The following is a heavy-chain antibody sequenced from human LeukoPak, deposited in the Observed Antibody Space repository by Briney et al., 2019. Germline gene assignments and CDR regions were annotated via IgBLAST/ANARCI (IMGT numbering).Heavy chain of an antibody. CDR3: ARLRSTYWYFDL. D-gene: IGHD4-17*01. J-gene: IGHJ2*01. CDR1: GDSISSGYYY. Sequence: SETLSLTCAVSGDSISSGYYYWPWIRQPAGTGLEWIGRIYTSGTTHYNPSLKSRVTMSVDTSKNQFSLKLSSVTAADTAVYYCARLRSTYWYFDLWGRGTLVTVSS. V-gene: IGHV4-61*02. CDR2: IYTSGTT.